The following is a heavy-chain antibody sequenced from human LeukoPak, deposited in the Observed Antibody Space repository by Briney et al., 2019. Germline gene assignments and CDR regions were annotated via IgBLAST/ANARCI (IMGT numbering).Heavy chain of an antibody. CDR3: ARRSEFDNTHYHYFDY. J-gene: IGHJ4*02. V-gene: IGHV4-39*01. Sequence: ETLRITCTVSGGSIDSRSYYWDWIRQATGKGLEWIGTIYHSGSTEYNPSLKSRVAIFVDTSKNQFSLILHSVAAADTAVYYCARRSEFDNTHYHYFDYWGQGALVTVSS. D-gene: IGHD2-15*01. CDR2: IYHSGST. CDR1: GGSIDSRSYY.